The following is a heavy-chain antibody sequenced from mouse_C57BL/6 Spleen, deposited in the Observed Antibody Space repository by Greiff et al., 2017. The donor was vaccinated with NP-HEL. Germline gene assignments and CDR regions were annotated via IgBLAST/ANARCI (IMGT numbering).Heavy chain of an antibody. J-gene: IGHJ2*01. CDR2: IYPGDGDT. CDR1: GYAFSSSW. V-gene: IGHV1-82*01. CDR3: ARGYFDY. Sequence: VQLQQSGPELVKPGASVKISCKASGYAFSSSWMNWVKQRPGKGLEWIGRIYPGDGDTNYNGKFKGKATLTADKSSSTAYMQLSSRTSEDSAVYFCARGYFDYWGQGTTLTVSS.